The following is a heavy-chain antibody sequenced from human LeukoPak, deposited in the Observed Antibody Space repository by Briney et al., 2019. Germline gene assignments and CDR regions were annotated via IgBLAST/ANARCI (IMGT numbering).Heavy chain of an antibody. D-gene: IGHD2-21*02. J-gene: IGHJ3*02. CDR1: GGSFGNYY. CDR2: IYYSGST. V-gene: IGHV4-59*01. Sequence: SETLSLTCTVSGGSFGNYYWSWVRQSPGKGLEWIGYIYYSGSTNYNPSLKSRVTISVDTSKNQFSLKLSSVTAADTAVYYCAGAVAYCGGDCYYSAFDIWGQGTMVTVSS. CDR3: AGAVAYCGGDCYYSAFDI.